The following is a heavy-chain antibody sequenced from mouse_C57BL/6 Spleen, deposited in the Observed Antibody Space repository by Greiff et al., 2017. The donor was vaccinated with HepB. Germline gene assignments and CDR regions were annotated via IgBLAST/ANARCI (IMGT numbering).Heavy chain of an antibody. V-gene: IGHV1-82*01. Sequence: VQLQQSGPELVKPGASVKISCKASGYAFSSSWMNWVKQRPGKGLEWIGRIYPGDGDTNYNEKFKGKATLTADKSSSTAYMQLSSLTSEDSAVYFCAKWDYYAIDYWGQGTAVTVSS. CDR3: AKWDYYAIDY. J-gene: IGHJ4*01. CDR2: IYPGDGDT. CDR1: GYAFSSSW.